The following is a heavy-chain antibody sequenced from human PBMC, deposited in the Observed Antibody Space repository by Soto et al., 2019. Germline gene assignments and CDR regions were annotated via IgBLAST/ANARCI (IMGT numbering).Heavy chain of an antibody. Sequence: EVQLVESGGGLVQPGGSLRLSCAASGFTFSSYSMNWVRQAPGKGLEWVSYISSSSTTIYYADSVKSRFTISRDNAKNSMNLQMNSLRDEDTAVYYCAREQRGYSYRYFVYNWFDPWRQGTLVTVSS. J-gene: IGHJ5*02. CDR3: AREQRGYSYRYFVYNWFDP. D-gene: IGHD5-18*01. V-gene: IGHV3-48*02. CDR2: ISSSSTTI. CDR1: GFTFSSYS.